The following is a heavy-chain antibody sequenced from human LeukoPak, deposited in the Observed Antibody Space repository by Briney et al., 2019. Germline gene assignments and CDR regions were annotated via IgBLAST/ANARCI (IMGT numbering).Heavy chain of an antibody. V-gene: IGHV4-61*08. CDR3: ARGSNYVGYYYYYYMDV. Sequence: PSETLSLTCTVSGGSISSGGYYWSWIRQHPGKGLEWIGYIYYSGSTNYNPSLKSRVTMSVDTSKNQFSLKLSSVTAADTAVYYCARGSNYVGYYYYYYMDVWGKGTTVTVSS. D-gene: IGHD4-11*01. J-gene: IGHJ6*03. CDR1: GGSISSGGYY. CDR2: IYYSGST.